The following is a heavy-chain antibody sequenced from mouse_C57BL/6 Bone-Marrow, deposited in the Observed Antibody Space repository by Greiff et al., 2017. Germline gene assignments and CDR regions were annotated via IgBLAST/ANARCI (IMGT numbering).Heavy chain of an antibody. V-gene: IGHV1-81*01. CDR2: IYPRSGNT. J-gene: IGHJ4*01. CDR1: GYTFTSYG. Sequence: VQLKESGAELARPGASVKLSCKASGYTFTSYGISWVKQRTGPGLEWIGEIYPRSGNTYYNEKFKGKATLTADKSSSTAYMELRSLTSEDSAVYFCARNLAYYSFMDYWGQGTSVTVSS. D-gene: IGHD2-10*01. CDR3: ARNLAYYSFMDY.